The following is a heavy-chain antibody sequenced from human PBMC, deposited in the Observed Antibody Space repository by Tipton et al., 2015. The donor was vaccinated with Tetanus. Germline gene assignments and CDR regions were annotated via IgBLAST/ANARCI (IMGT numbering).Heavy chain of an antibody. D-gene: IGHD2-15*01. V-gene: IGHV3-33*08. CDR2: FWFDGGDE. CDR1: GFIYSSYT. J-gene: IGHJ6*02. CDR3: ARELDCSGGGCYSCGLDV. Sequence: SLRLSCAVSGFIYSSYTMNWVRQAPGKGLEWVAVFWFDGGDEYYADSVKGRFTISRDNSKNTVYLQMNSLRAEDTAVYYCARELDCSGGGCYSCGLDVWGQGTTVTVSS.